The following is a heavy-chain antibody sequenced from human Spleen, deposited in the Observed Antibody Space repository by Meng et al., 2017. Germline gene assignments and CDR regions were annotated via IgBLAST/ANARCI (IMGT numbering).Heavy chain of an antibody. CDR3: SGHVDY. V-gene: IGHV3-15*01. CDR2: IKSNTDGGTA. J-gene: IGHJ4*01. Sequence: LTCAASGFYFNNAWMSWVRQAPGKGLEWVGRIKSNTDGGTAEYAAPVTGRFTISRDDSKSTLYLQMNSLKTEDTAVYYCSGHVDYWGHGTLVTVSS. CDR1: GFYFNNAW.